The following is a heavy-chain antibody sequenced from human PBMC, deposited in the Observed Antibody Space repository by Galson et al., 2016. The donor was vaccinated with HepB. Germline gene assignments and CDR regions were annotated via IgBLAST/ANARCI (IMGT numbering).Heavy chain of an antibody. CDR2: ISSSSRNI. CDR1: GFTFNTQT. CDR3: ARNGPAGSGPFDY. J-gene: IGHJ4*02. Sequence: SLRLSCAASGFTFNTQTMNWVRQAPGKGLEWVASISSSSRNIFNADSVKGRFTISRDNARNPLYLQMSVLRAEDTAVYYCARNGPAGSGPFDYWGQGILVTVSS. V-gene: IGHV3-21*01. D-gene: IGHD1-26*01.